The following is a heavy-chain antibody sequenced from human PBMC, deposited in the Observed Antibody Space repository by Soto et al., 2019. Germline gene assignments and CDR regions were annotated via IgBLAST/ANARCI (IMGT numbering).Heavy chain of an antibody. CDR2: FSANNGKA. CDR1: GYGFTGYG. D-gene: IGHD7-27*01. J-gene: IGHJ1*01. V-gene: IGHV1-18*01. CDR3: GRTVWGTLDS. Sequence: QVQLVQSGPEVKKPGASMKVSCKTSGYGFTGYGIAWVRQAPARAPEWMGWFSANNGKAVHSHLLQDRVTMTKEASTSTGDLELRELTLDDTAIDFCGRTVWGTLDSWGQGTLVTV.